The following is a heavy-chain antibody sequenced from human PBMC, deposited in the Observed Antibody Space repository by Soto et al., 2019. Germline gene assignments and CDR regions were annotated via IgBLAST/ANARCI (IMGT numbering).Heavy chain of an antibody. CDR3: ARDQSGTGWYVDWFDP. V-gene: IGHV1-3*01. Sequence: QAQLMQSGAEVKKPGASVKVSCKASGYTFQSHAIHWVRQAPGQRLEWMGWINAGNGNTKFSENFKGRVTFTRXTXAXXVYMELTSLTSEDTAVYHCARDQSGTGWYVDWFDPWGQGTLVTVSS. CDR1: GYTFQSHA. CDR2: INAGNGNT. J-gene: IGHJ5*02. D-gene: IGHD6-19*01.